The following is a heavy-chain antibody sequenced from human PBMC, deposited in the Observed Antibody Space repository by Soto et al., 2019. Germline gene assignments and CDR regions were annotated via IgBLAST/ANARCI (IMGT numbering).Heavy chain of an antibody. Sequence: SVKVSCKASGYTFTSYGISWVRQAPGQGLERTGGIIPIFGTANYAQKFQGRVTITADESTSTAYMELSSLRSEDTAVYYCARGYYDSSGYYWGGALRYGMDVWGQGTTVTVSS. D-gene: IGHD3-22*01. CDR2: IIPIFGTA. V-gene: IGHV1-69*13. CDR1: GYTFTSYG. J-gene: IGHJ6*02. CDR3: ARGYYDSSGYYWGGALRYGMDV.